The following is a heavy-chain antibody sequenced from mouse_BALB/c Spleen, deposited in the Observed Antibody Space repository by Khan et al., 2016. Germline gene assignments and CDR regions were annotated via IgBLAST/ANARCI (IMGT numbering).Heavy chain of an antibody. CDR3: ARDHGNYGAWFAY. CDR2: ISYSGST. Sequence: VQLKESGPSLVKPSQTLSLTCSVTGDSITSGYWNWIRKFPGNKLEYMGYISYSGSTYYNPSLKSRISITRDTSKNQYYLQLNSVTTEDTATYYCARDHGNYGAWFAYWGQGTLVTVSA. V-gene: IGHV3-8*02. J-gene: IGHJ3*01. CDR1: GDSITSGY. D-gene: IGHD2-1*01.